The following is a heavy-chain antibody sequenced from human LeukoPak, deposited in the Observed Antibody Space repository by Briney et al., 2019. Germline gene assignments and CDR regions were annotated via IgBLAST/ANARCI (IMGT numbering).Heavy chain of an antibody. CDR1: GYTFTGYG. CDR2: INADNGET. D-gene: IGHD6-13*01. V-gene: IGHV1-18*04. Sequence: GASVKVSCKASGYTFTGYGISWVRQAPGKGLEWMGWINADNGETNYAQKLQGRVTMTADTSTSTAYMELRSLRSDDTAVYYCARDWGSSSSPYDYWGQGTLVTVSS. CDR3: ARDWGSSSSPYDY. J-gene: IGHJ4*02.